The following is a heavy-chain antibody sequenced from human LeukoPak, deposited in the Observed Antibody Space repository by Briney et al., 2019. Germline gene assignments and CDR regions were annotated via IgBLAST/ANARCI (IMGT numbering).Heavy chain of an antibody. Sequence: SSVKASCKASGGTFSSYAISWVRQAPGQGLEWMGGIIPIFGTANYAQKFQGRVTITADESTSTAYVELSSLRSEDTAVYYCARGGVVRGVIMAYWGQGTLVTVSS. J-gene: IGHJ4*02. CDR3: ARGGVVRGVIMAY. CDR1: GGTFSSYA. CDR2: IIPIFGTA. D-gene: IGHD3-10*01. V-gene: IGHV1-69*01.